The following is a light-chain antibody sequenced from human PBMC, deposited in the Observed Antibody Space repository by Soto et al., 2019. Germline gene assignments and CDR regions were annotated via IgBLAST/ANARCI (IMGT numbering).Light chain of an antibody. J-gene: IGKJ1*01. CDR3: QQYGSSPRT. Sequence: EIVLTQSPGTLSLSPGERATLSCRASQSGFSRYLAWFQQKRGQAPRVLIYGASTMATGIPDRFSGSGSGTDFTLTISRLEPEDFAVYYCQQYGSSPRTFGQGTKVEIK. V-gene: IGKV3-20*01. CDR1: QSGFSRY. CDR2: GAS.